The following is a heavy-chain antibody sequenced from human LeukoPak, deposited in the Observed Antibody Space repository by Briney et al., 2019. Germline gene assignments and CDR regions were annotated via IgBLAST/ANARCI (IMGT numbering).Heavy chain of an antibody. CDR1: GFTFSDYA. D-gene: IGHD5-24*01. CDR2: TYYDGSKK. V-gene: IGHV3-30-3*01. Sequence: GGSLRLSCVASGFTFSDYAMHWVRQAPGKGLEWVAVTYYDGSKKYYADSVEGRFTISRDNSKNTLYLHMKSLRVEDTAVYYCARGPDGYNSHFDYWGQGTLVTVSS. CDR3: ARGPDGYNSHFDY. J-gene: IGHJ4*02.